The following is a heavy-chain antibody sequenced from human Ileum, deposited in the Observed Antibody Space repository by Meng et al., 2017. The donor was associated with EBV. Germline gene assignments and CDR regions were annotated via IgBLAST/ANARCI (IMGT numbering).Heavy chain of an antibody. Sequence: QVPLVEAGADMKKPGASVEISCKASGYKFDDYTIQWLRQAPGQRLEWLGWINPGIGSTYDSKTIRGRLTITMDTSASTVYIRLTSLTSEDTAVYYCAREEGGRFDSWGQGTLVTVSS. CDR1: GYKFDDYT. CDR2: INPGIGST. J-gene: IGHJ4*02. D-gene: IGHD2-15*01. CDR3: AREEGGRFDS. V-gene: IGHV1-3*01.